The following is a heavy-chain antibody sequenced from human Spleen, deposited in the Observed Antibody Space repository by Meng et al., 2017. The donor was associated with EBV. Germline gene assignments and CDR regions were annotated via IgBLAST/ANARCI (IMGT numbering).Heavy chain of an antibody. D-gene: IGHD3/OR15-3a*01. CDR1: GYTFTTYY. V-gene: IGHV1-46*01. J-gene: IGHJ5*02. CDR3: ARRKSADYNWFDP. CDR2: INPSGGST. Sequence: VGEAGGGVKKPGASLKVSCKASGYTFTTYYMYWVRQAPGQGLEWVGIINPSGGSTSYAQKFQGRVTMTRDTSTSTVYMELSSLRSEDTAVYYCARRKSADYNWFDPWGQGTLVTVSS.